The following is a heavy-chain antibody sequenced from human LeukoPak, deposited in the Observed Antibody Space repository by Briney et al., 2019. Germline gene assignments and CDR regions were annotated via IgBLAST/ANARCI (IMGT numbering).Heavy chain of an antibody. CDR2: IYPGDSDT. CDR3: ARVVGDGYSEDAFDI. J-gene: IGHJ3*02. CDR1: GYTFTSSG. Sequence: GESLKISCKGSGYTFTSSGMGWVRQRPGKGLEWMGIIYPGDSDTRYSPSFQGQVTISADKSISTAYLQWSSLKASDTAMYYCARVVGDGYSEDAFDIWGQGTMVTVSS. D-gene: IGHD5-24*01. V-gene: IGHV5-51*01.